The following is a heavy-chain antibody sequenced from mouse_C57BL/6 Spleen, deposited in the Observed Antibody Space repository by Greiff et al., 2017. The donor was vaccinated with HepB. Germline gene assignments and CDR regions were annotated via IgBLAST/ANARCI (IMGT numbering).Heavy chain of an antibody. CDR2: ISYDGSN. CDR3: ARGPFDWYFDV. J-gene: IGHJ1*03. Sequence: EVKVEESGPGLVKPSQSLSLTCSVTGYSITSGYYWNWIRQFPGNKLEWMGYISYDGSNNYNPSLKNRISITRDTSKNQFFLKLNSVTTEDTATYYCARGPFDWYFDVWGTGTTVTVSS. CDR1: GYSITSGYY. V-gene: IGHV3-6*01.